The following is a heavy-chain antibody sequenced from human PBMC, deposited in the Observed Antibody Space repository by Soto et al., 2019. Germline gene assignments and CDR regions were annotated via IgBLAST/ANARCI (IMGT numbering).Heavy chain of an antibody. V-gene: IGHV4-4*02. Sequence: TSETLSLTCAVSGGSLSSSNWWVWVRQPPGKGLEWIGEIYHSGSTNYNPSLKSRVTISVDKSKNQFSLKLSSVTAADTAVYYCARDRYDSSGYVIIDAFDIWGQGTMVT. CDR3: ARDRYDSSGYVIIDAFDI. CDR1: GGSLSSSNW. J-gene: IGHJ3*02. D-gene: IGHD3-22*01. CDR2: IYHSGST.